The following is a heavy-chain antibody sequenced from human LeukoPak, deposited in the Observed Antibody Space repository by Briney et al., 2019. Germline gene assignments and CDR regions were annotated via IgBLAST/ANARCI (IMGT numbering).Heavy chain of an antibody. Sequence: VKPSETQSLTCTVSGGSISSYYWSWIRQPPGKGLEWIGYIYYSGSTNYNPSLKSRVTISVDTSKNQFSLKLSSVTAADTAFYYCARSGYDSNYFDYWGQGTLVTVSS. CDR3: ARSGYDSNYFDY. CDR2: IYYSGST. J-gene: IGHJ4*02. CDR1: GGSISSYY. D-gene: IGHD5-12*01. V-gene: IGHV4-59*01.